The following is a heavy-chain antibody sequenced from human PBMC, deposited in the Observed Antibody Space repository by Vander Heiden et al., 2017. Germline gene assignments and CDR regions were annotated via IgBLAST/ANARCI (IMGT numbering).Heavy chain of an antibody. Sequence: VQLVESGGGLVQPGGSLRLSCAACGFTFRSYSMNWVRQAPGKGLEWVSYISSSSSTIDYADSVKGRFTISRDNAKNSLYLQMNSLRDEDTAVYYCARDSIAVAARYYFDYWGQGTLVTVSS. CDR3: ARDSIAVAARYYFDY. V-gene: IGHV3-48*02. D-gene: IGHD6-19*01. J-gene: IGHJ4*02. CDR1: GFTFRSYS. CDR2: ISSSSSTI.